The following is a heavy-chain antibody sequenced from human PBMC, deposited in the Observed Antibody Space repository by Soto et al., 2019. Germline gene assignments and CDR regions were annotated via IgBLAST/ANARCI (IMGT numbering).Heavy chain of an antibody. V-gene: IGHV4-61*01. CDR3: ARGYDGSSHFDY. Sequence: SETLSLTCTVSGGSVSSGSYYWSWIRQPPGKGLEWIGYIYYSGSTNYNPSLKSRVTISVDTSKNQFSLKLSSVTAADTAVYYCARGYDGSSHFDYWGQGTLVTVSS. J-gene: IGHJ4*02. CDR1: GGSVSSGSYY. D-gene: IGHD1-26*01. CDR2: IYYSGST.